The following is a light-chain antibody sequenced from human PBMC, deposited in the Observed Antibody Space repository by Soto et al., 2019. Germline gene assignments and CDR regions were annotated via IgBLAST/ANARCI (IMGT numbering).Light chain of an antibody. J-gene: IGKJ2*01. CDR2: AAS. CDR3: QQSYSTPQT. Sequence: DIQMTQSPSSLSASVGDRVTITCRASQSISSYLNWYQQKPGKAPKLLIYAASRLQSGVPSRFSGSGSGTDFTLTISSLQPEDFAKYYCQQSYSTPQTFGQGTKLEIK. CDR1: QSISSY. V-gene: IGKV1-39*01.